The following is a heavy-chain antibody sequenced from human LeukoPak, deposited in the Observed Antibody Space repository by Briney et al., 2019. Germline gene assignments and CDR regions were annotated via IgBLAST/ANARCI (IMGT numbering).Heavy chain of an antibody. J-gene: IGHJ4*02. CDR2: LSGSGGST. CDR1: GFTFRSYA. Sequence: GGSLRLSCAASGFTFRSYAMSWVRQAPGKGLEWVSTLSGSGGSTYYADSVKGRFTISRDNSKNTLHLQMNSLRAEDTAVYYCARGVRYSSGYFDYWGQGTLVTVSS. D-gene: IGHD6-19*01. CDR3: ARGVRYSSGYFDY. V-gene: IGHV3-23*01.